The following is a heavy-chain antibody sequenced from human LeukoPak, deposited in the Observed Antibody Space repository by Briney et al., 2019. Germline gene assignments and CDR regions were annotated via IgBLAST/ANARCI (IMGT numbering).Heavy chain of an antibody. J-gene: IGHJ4*02. CDR3: ARDLWFGEPDY. CDR2: INSDGSST. CDR1: GFTFSSYW. Sequence: GGSLRLSCVASGFTFSSYWMHWVRQAPGKGLVWVSRINSDGSSTRYADSVKGGFTISRDNAKNSLYLQMNSLRAEDTAVYYCARDLWFGEPDYWGQGTLVTVSS. D-gene: IGHD3-10*01. V-gene: IGHV3-74*01.